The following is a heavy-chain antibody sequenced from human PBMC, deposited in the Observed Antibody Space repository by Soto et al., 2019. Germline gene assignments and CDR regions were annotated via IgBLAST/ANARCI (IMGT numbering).Heavy chain of an antibody. V-gene: IGHV3-21*01. J-gene: IGHJ4*02. CDR3: ARDKVPPDYDFWSGYYRSPYFDY. CDR2: ISSSSSYI. D-gene: IGHD3-3*01. CDR1: GFTFSSYS. Sequence: GSLRLSCAASGFTFSSYSMNWVRQAPGKGLEWVSSISSSSSYIYYADSVKGRFTISRDNAKNSLYLQMNSLRAEDTAVYYCARDKVPPDYDFWSGYYRSPYFDYWGQGTLVTVSS.